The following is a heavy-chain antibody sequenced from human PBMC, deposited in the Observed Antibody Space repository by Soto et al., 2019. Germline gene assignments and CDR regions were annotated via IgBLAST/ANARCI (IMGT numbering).Heavy chain of an antibody. CDR3: PRGGALSSSWYWGDGLDS. CDR2: IIPVFGAP. Sequence: VSSVKASCKASGYSFSSHAITRVPQAPGQGLEWLGVIIPVFGAPSDAQKVQVRVTISADKSTTTSYLEMISLRSEDTAAYYCPRGGALSSSWYWGDGLDSWGQGAQDTVFS. D-gene: IGHD6-13*01. V-gene: IGHV1-69*06. J-gene: IGHJ4*02. CDR1: GYSFSSHA.